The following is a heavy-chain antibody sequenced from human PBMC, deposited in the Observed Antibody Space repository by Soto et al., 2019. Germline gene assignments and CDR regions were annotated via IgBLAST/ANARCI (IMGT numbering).Heavy chain of an antibody. J-gene: IGHJ6*02. CDR3: AKSNSNYNYYYYGMDV. V-gene: IGHV3-30*18. Sequence: GGSLRLSCAASGFTFSSYGMHWVRQAPGKGLEWVAVISYDGSNKYYADSVKGRFTISRDNSKNTLYLQMNSLRAEDTAVYYCAKSNSNYNYYYYGMDVWGQGTTVTVSS. CDR1: GFTFSSYG. D-gene: IGHD4-4*01. CDR2: ISYDGSNK.